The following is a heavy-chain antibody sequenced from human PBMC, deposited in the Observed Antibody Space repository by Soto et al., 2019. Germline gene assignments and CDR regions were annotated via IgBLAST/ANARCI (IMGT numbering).Heavy chain of an antibody. D-gene: IGHD6-19*01. CDR1: GFPFSSYP. J-gene: IGHJ1*01. Sequence: QVQLVESGGGVVQGGGSLRLSCAASGFPFSSYPLHWVRQAPGEGLERVAAIGNDGKGTHLANSVTGRFTTSRENPKNTLYLQMDSLRVDDTAVYYCAREDGSSGHAGTFQHWGQGTLVTVSS. V-gene: IGHV3-30*04. CDR3: AREDGSSGHAGTFQH. CDR2: IGNDGKGT.